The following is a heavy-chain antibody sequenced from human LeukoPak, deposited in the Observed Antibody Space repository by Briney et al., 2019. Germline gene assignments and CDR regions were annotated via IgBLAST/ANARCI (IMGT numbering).Heavy chain of an antibody. V-gene: IGHV1-69*13. CDR2: FIPIFGTA. D-gene: IGHD5-18*01. Sequence: ASVKVSCKSSGGTFRSYAIIWVRQAPGQGLKWIGGFIPIFGTANYAQKFQGRVTITADESTSTAYMELSSLRSEDTAVYYCARDQGYRYGYGAFDYWGQGTLVTVSS. J-gene: IGHJ4*02. CDR3: ARDQGYRYGYGAFDY. CDR1: GGTFRSYA.